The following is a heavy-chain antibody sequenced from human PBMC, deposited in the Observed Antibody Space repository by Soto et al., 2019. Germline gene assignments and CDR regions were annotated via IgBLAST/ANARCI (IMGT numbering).Heavy chain of an antibody. J-gene: IGHJ4*02. V-gene: IGHV4-38-2*01. CDR1: GYSISSGYY. CDR3: ARAYYGSGNFDY. CDR2: IYHSGST. D-gene: IGHD3-10*01. Sequence: SETLSLTCAVSGYSISSGYYWGWIRQPPGKGLEWIGSIYHSGSTYYNPSLKSRVTISVDTSKNQFSLKLSPVTAADTAVYYCARAYYGSGNFDYWGQGTLVTVSS.